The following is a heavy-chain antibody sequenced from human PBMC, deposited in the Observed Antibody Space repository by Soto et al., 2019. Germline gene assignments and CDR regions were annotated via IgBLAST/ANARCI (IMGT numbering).Heavy chain of an antibody. J-gene: IGHJ4*02. CDR2: INHSGST. V-gene: IGHV4-34*01. CDR3: ARAAGDVVVVAATSYFDY. D-gene: IGHD2-15*01. CDR1: GGSFSGYY. Sequence: SETLSLTCAVYGGSFSGYYWSWIRQPPGKGLEWIGEINHSGSTNYNPSLKSRVTISVDTSKNQFSLKLSSVTAADTAVYYCARAAGDVVVVAATSYFDYWGQGTLVTVSS.